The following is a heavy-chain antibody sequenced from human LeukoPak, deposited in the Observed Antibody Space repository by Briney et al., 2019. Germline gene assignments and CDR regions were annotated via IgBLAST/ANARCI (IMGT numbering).Heavy chain of an antibody. V-gene: IGHV4-59*01. Sequence: SETLSLTCTVSGGSISSYYWSWIRQPPGKGLEWIGYIYYTGTTNYNPSLKSRLTISLDTSKNQFSLKLSSVTAADTAVYYCARAQRWLQFDYWGQGTLVTVSS. CDR1: GGSISSYY. J-gene: IGHJ4*02. D-gene: IGHD5-24*01. CDR2: IYYTGTT. CDR3: ARAQRWLQFDY.